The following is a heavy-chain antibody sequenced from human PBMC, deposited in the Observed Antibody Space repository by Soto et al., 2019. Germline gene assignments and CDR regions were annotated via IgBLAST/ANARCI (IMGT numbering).Heavy chain of an antibody. J-gene: IGHJ6*02. Sequence: ASVKVSCKASGYTFTSYGISWVRQAPGQGLEWMGWISAYNGNTNYAQKLQGRVTMTTDTSTSTAYMELSSLRSEDTAVYYCATNSYSGSYYYYYGMDVWGQGTTVTVSS. CDR3: ATNSYSGSYYYYYGMDV. V-gene: IGHV1-18*01. CDR1: GYTFTSYG. D-gene: IGHD1-26*01. CDR2: ISAYNGNT.